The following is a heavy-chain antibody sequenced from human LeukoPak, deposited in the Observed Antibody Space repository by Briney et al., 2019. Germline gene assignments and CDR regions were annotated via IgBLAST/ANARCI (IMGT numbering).Heavy chain of an antibody. Sequence: SVKVSCKASGGTFSSYAISWVRQAPGQGLEWMGGIIPIFGTANYAQKFQGRVTITADESTSTAYMELSSLRSEDTAVYYCARDVPYYASGLDWFDPWGQGTLVTVSS. D-gene: IGHD3-10*01. CDR1: GGTFSSYA. CDR2: IIPIFGTA. CDR3: ARDVPYYASGLDWFDP. V-gene: IGHV1-69*01. J-gene: IGHJ5*02.